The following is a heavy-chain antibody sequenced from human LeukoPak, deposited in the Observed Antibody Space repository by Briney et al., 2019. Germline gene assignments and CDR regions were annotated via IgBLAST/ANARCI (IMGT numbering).Heavy chain of an antibody. CDR1: GFTFSSYA. V-gene: IGHV3-23*01. J-gene: IGHJ4*02. CDR2: ISGSGGST. D-gene: IGHD5-12*01. CDR3: ARPYGGYVDYYFDD. Sequence: PGGSLRLSCAASGFTFSSYAMSWVRQAPGKGLEWVSAISGSGGSTYYADSVKGRFTISRDNSKNTLYLQMNSLRAEDTAVYYCARPYGGYVDYYFDDWGQGTLVTVSS.